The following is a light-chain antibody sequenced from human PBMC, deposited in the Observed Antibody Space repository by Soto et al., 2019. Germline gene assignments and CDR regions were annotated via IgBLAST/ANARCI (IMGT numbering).Light chain of an antibody. J-gene: IGKJ5*01. CDR1: QGISSA. CDR2: DAS. CDR3: QQLKSYPFT. Sequence: AIQLTQSPSSLSASVGDRVSITCRASQGISSALAWYQHKPGKPSKILIYDASSLQSGVPSRFSGSESGTECTLTISSLQPEDFATYYCQQLKSYPFTFGQGTRLEIK. V-gene: IGKV1-13*02.